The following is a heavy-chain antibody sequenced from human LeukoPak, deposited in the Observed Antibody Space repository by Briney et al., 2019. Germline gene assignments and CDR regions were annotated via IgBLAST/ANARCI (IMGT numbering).Heavy chain of an antibody. CDR1: GGSISSYY. J-gene: IGHJ4*02. CDR2: IYYSGST. D-gene: IGHD6-13*01. Sequence: SETLSLTCTVSGGSISSYYWSWIRQPPGKGLEWIGYIYYSGSTNYNPSLKSRVTISVDTSKNQFSLKLSSVTAADTAVYYCARGMQQLYHFDSWGRGTLVTVS. V-gene: IGHV4-59*01. CDR3: ARGMQQLYHFDS.